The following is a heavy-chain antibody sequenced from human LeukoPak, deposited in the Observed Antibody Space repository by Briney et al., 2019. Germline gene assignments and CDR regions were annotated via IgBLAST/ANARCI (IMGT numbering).Heavy chain of an antibody. J-gene: IGHJ5*02. CDR3: ARRNTGYSSGRFDP. CDR1: GGSFSVYY. D-gene: IGHD6-19*01. CDR2: INHSGST. V-gene: IGHV4-34*01. Sequence: SETLSLTCAVYGGSFSVYYWSWIRQPPGKGLEWIGEINHSGSTNCNPSLKSRVTISVDTSKNQFSLKLSSVTAADTAVYYCARRNTGYSSGRFDPWGQGTLVTVSS.